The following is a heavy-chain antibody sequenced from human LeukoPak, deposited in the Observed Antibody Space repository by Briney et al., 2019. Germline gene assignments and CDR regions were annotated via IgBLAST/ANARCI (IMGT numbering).Heavy chain of an antibody. D-gene: IGHD6-13*01. Sequence: PSETLSLTCAVYGGSFSGYYWSWIRQPPGKGLEWIGEINHSGSTNYNPSLKSRVTISVDTSKNQFSLKLSSVTAADTAVYYCARGLYSSSWYFSHFDYWGQGTLVTVSS. CDR3: ARGLYSSSWYFSHFDY. CDR1: GGSFSGYY. CDR2: INHSGST. V-gene: IGHV4-34*01. J-gene: IGHJ4*02.